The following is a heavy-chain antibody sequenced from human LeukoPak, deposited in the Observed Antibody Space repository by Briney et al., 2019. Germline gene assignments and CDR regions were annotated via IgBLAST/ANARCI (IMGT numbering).Heavy chain of an antibody. V-gene: IGHV4-39*01. D-gene: IGHD3-10*01. Sequence: SETLSLTCTVSGGSISSSSYYWGWIRQPPGKGLEWIGSIYYSGSTYYNPSFKSRVTISVDTSKNQFSLKLSSVTAADTAVYYCARPVVRGVITEFDPWGQGPLVTVSS. CDR2: IYYSGST. J-gene: IGHJ5*02. CDR3: ARPVVRGVITEFDP. CDR1: GGSISSSSYY.